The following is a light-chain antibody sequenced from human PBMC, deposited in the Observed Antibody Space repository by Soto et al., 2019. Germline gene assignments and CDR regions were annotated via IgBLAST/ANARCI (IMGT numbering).Light chain of an antibody. CDR1: SSNIATNS. J-gene: IGLJ2*01. CDR2: TNN. CDR3: AVWDDNLNSVV. Sequence: QSALTQPPSVSGTPGQRVTTSCSGSSSNIATNSVNWYQQLPATAPRLLIYTNNRRPSEVPDRFSGSKSGTSASLAISGLQSEDEADYYCAVWDDNLNSVVFGGGTKVTVL. V-gene: IGLV1-44*01.